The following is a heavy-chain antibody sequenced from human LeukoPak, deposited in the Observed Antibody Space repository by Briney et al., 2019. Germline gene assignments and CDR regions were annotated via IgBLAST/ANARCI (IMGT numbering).Heavy chain of an antibody. J-gene: IGHJ3*01. CDR1: AVSITSGTYN. Sequence: SETLSLTCTVSAVSITSGTYNWTWIRQPAGKGLEWIGRIYSTGRVNYNPSLKSRVTMLLDTSKNHISLKLTSVTAADTAVYYCARETEKQWQYWGQGTMATVSS. CDR3: ARETEKQWQY. CDR2: IYSTGRV. D-gene: IGHD6-19*01. V-gene: IGHV4-61*02.